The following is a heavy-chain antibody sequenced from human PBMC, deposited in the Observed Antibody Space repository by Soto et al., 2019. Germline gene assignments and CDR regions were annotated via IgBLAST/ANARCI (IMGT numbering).Heavy chain of an antibody. D-gene: IGHD1-1*01. CDR2: IYPSVSS. J-gene: IGHJ4*02. CDR3: AREKVGTTFFDN. Sequence: VSGFAISRGYYWSWVRQPPGKGLEWIGSIYPSVSSYHNPSLATRLRLSIDTSKNQFTLNLTSVTAADTALYFCAREKVGTTFFDNWGQGIQVTVSS. V-gene: IGHV4-38-2*02. CDR1: GFAISRGYY.